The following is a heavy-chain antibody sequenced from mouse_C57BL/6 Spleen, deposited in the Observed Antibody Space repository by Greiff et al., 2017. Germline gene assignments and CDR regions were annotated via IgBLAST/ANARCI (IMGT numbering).Heavy chain of an antibody. D-gene: IGHD1-1*01. CDR2: INPNNGGT. J-gene: IGHJ3*01. CDR1: GYTFTDYY. CDR3: ARKDYYGSSEGFAY. Sequence: VQLQQSGPELVKPGASVKISCKASGYTFTDYYMNWVKQSHGKSLEWIGDINPNNGGTSYNQKFKGKATLTVDKSSSTAYMELRSLTSEDSAVYYCARKDYYGSSEGFAYWGQGTLVTVSA. V-gene: IGHV1-26*01.